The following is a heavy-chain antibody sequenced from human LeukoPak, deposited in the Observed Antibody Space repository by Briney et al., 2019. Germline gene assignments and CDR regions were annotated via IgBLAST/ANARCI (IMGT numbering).Heavy chain of an antibody. J-gene: IGHJ4*02. CDR2: INPNSGGT. Sequence: ASVKVSCKASGYTFTGYYMHWVRQAPGQGLEWMGWINPNSGGTNYAQKFQGRVTMTRDTSIRTAYLQWSRLNASDTAMYYCARLAGDTIASAGADYWDQGTLVTVSS. CDR3: ARLAGDTIASAGADY. CDR1: GYTFTGYY. V-gene: IGHV1-2*02. D-gene: IGHD3-3*01.